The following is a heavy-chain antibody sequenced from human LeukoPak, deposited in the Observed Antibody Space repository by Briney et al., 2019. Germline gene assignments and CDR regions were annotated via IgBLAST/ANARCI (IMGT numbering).Heavy chain of an antibody. D-gene: IGHD2-8*01. V-gene: IGHV4-59*01. J-gene: IGHJ5*02. CDR3: ARDSVYATNWFDP. CDR2: IYYSGST. CDR1: GGSISSYY. Sequence: PSQTLSLTCTVSGGSISSYYWSWIRQPPGKGLEWIGYIYYSGSTNYNPSLKGRVTISVDTSKNHFSLKLRSVTAADTAVYYCARDSVYATNWFDPWGQGALVTVSS.